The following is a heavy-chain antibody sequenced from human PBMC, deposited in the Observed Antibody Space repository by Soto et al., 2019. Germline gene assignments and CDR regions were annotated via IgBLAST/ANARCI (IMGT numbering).Heavy chain of an antibody. CDR2: IFPGDSDT. Sequence: EVQLVQSGAEVKKSGESLKISCKGSGYIFTNYWIGWVRQMPGRGLEWMGIIFPGDSDTRYSPSFQGQVTISVDKSISTAYLQWRSLKASDTAIYYCARQNFYVDAGRLAGLDWYFDLWGRGTLVSVSS. V-gene: IGHV5-51*01. CDR3: ARQNFYVDAGRLAGLDWYFDL. J-gene: IGHJ2*01. D-gene: IGHD5-18*01. CDR1: GYIFTNYW.